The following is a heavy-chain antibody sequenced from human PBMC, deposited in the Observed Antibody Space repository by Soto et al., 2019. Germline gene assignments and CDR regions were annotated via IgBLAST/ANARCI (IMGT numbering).Heavy chain of an antibody. J-gene: IGHJ4*02. CDR3: ARGGSVFVEDY. V-gene: IGHV3-30-3*01. CDR2: ISYDGSNK. Sequence: QVQLVESGGGVVQPGRSLRLSCAASGFTFSSYAIHWVRQAPGKGLEWVAVISYDGSNKYYADSVKGRFTMSRDNSKNTLYLQMNSLKVEDTAVYYCARGGSVFVEDYWGQGTLVTVSS. CDR1: GFTFSSYA. D-gene: IGHD3-3*01.